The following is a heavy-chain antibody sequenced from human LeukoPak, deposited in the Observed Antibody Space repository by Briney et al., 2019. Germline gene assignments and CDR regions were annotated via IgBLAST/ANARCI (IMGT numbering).Heavy chain of an antibody. Sequence: SETLSLTCTVSGGSVSNYYWTWIRQPPGKGLEWIGYIYYRGSTNYNPSFKSRVTISVDTSKNQFSVKLSSVTAADTAKYYCARRVASSGTGAFDIWGQGTMVTVSS. V-gene: IGHV4-59*08. J-gene: IGHJ3*02. CDR3: ARRVASSGTGAFDI. D-gene: IGHD2-21*01. CDR2: IYYRGST. CDR1: GGSVSNYY.